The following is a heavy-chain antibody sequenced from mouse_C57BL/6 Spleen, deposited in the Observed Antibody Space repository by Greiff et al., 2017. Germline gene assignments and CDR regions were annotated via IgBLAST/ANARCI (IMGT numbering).Heavy chain of an antibody. V-gene: IGHV1-18*01. J-gene: IGHJ3*01. CDR1: GYTFTDYN. CDR2: INPNNGGT. Sequence: VQLQQSGPELVKPGASVKISCKASGYTFTDYNMDWVKQSHGKSLEWIGDINPNNGGTNYNQKFKGKATLTLDKSSSTAYMELRSLTSEDTAVYYCARGGSWFAYWGQGTLVTVSA. CDR3: ARGGSWFAY.